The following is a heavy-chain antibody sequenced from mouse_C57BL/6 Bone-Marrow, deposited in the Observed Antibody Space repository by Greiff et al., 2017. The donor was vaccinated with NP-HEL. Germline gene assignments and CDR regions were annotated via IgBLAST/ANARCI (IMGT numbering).Heavy chain of an antibody. Sequence: QVQLKQSGAELVRPGASVTLSCKASGYTFTDYEMHWVKQTPVHGLEWIGAIDPETGGTAYNQKFKGKAILTADKSSSTAYMELRSLTSEDSAVYYCTREGYYDYDVDYWGQGTSVTVSS. J-gene: IGHJ4*01. V-gene: IGHV1-15*01. CDR3: TREGYYDYDVDY. CDR2: IDPETGGT. D-gene: IGHD2-4*01. CDR1: GYTFTDYE.